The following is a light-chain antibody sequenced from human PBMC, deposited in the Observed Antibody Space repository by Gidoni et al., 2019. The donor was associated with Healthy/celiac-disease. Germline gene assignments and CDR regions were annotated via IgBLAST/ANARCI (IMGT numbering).Light chain of an antibody. CDR1: QSVSSY. V-gene: IGKV3-11*01. CDR2: DAS. CDR3: QQSSNWPPT. Sequence: EIVLTQSPATLSLSPGARATLSCRASQSVSSYLAWYQQKPGQAPRLLIYDASRRPTGIPARFSGSGSGTDFTLTISSLEPEDFAVYYCQQSSNWPPTFGQGTKVEIK. J-gene: IGKJ1*01.